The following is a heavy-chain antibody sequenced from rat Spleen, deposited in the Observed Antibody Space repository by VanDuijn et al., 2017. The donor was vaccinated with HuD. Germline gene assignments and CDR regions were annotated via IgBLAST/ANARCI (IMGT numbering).Heavy chain of an antibody. CDR1: GFTFNNYS. CDR2: ITNIAGRT. D-gene: IGHD2-1*01. CDR3: ARTTYDYFDY. J-gene: IGHJ2*01. Sequence: EVQLVESGGGLVQPGRSLKLSCVASGFTFNNYSMTWIRQSPGKGLEWVASITNIAGRTHYPDSVKGRFTISRDIAKSTLFLQMNSLRSEDTAAYYCARTTYDYFDYWGQGVMVTVSS. V-gene: IGHV5-31*01.